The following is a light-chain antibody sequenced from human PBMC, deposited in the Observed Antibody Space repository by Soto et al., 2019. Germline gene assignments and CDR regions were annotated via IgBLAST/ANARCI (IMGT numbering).Light chain of an antibody. Sequence: QTVVTQEPSLSVSPGRTVTLTCGLSSGSVSTSDYPSWYQQTPGQTPRTLIYNTNTRSSGVPDRFSGSILGNKAALTITGAKADDESDYYCVLYVGSGIVVFGGGTQLTVL. CDR1: SGSVSTSDY. CDR3: VLYVGSGIVV. J-gene: IGLJ2*01. V-gene: IGLV8-61*01. CDR2: NTN.